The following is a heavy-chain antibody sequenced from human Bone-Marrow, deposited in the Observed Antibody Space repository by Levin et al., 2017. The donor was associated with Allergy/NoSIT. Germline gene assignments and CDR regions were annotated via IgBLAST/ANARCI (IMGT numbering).Heavy chain of an antibody. CDR3: ARVSGYYLDY. CDR1: GFTFSSYE. CDR2: ISSSGSTI. J-gene: IGHJ4*02. V-gene: IGHV3-48*03. Sequence: QPGGSLRLSCAASGFTFSSYEMNWVRQAPGKGLEWVSYISSSGSTIYYADSVKGRFTISRDNAKNSLYLQMNSLRAEDTAVYYCARVSGYYLDYWGQGTLVTVSS. D-gene: IGHD3-22*01.